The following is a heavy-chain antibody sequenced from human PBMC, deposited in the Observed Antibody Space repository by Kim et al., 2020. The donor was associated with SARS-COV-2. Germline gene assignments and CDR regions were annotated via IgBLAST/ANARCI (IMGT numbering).Heavy chain of an antibody. CDR2: INPNSGGT. CDR3: ARVGGVPRGGYHYYGMDV. CDR1: GYTFTGYY. Sequence: ASVKVSCKASGYTFTGYYMHWVRQAPGQGLEWMGWINPNSGGTNYAQKFQGRVTMTRDTSISTAYMELSRLRSDDTAVYYCARVGGVPRGGYHYYGMDVWGQGTTVTVSS. J-gene: IGHJ6*02. V-gene: IGHV1-2*02. D-gene: IGHD3-16*01.